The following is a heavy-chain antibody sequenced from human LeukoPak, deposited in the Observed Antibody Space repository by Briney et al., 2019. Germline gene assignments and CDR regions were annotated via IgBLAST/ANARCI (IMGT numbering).Heavy chain of an antibody. V-gene: IGHV3-30-3*01. D-gene: IGHD3-10*02. CDR1: VFTFISYA. CDR2: ISYEGSNK. CDR3: ARAPVLILYVRWGYFAY. J-gene: IGHJ4*02. Sequence: PGGSLRLSCAASVFTFISYAMYWVRQAPDGGLGWVGLISYEGSNKYYADSVWGGFTISRDNSKTTLYPQMNSLRADDTAVYYCARAPVLILYVRWGYFAYCGQGTLVTVYS.